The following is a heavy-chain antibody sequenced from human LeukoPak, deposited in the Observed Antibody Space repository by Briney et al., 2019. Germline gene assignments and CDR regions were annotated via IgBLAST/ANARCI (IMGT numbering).Heavy chain of an antibody. J-gene: IGHJ4*02. Sequence: GGSLRLSCAASGFTFSSYSMNWVRQAPGKGLEWVSYISSSSSTIYYADSVKGRFTISRDNAKNSLYLQMNSLRAEDTAVYYCAIVVVTAIPDFDYWGQGTLVTVSS. CDR1: GFTFSSYS. CDR2: ISSSSSTI. CDR3: AIVVVTAIPDFDY. V-gene: IGHV3-48*01. D-gene: IGHD2-21*02.